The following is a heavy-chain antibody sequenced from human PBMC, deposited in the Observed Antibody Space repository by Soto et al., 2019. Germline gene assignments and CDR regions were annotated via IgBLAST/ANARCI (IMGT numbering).Heavy chain of an antibody. CDR3: AYSSGWYGPGGFDY. J-gene: IGHJ4*02. CDR1: GFTVSSNY. V-gene: IGHV3-66*01. D-gene: IGHD6-19*01. Sequence: GGSLRLSCAASGFTVSSNYMSWVRQAPGKGLEWVSVIYSGGSTYYADSVKGRFTIPRDNSKNTLYLQMNSLRAEDTAVYYCAYSSGWYGPGGFDYWGQGTLVTVSS. CDR2: IYSGGST.